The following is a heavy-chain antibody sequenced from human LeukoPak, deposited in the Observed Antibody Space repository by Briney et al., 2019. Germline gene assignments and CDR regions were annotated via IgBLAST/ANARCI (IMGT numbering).Heavy chain of an antibody. D-gene: IGHD2-21*02. V-gene: IGHV3-66*02. J-gene: IGHJ4*02. CDR1: GFSVSRNY. CDR3: AKAPTTSWYSFDY. Sequence: PGGSLRLSCAASGFSVSRNYMNWVRQAPGEGLEWVSVFYSGGIKYYADSVKGRFTISKDNSKTTVYLQMNGLRSEDTAVYYCAKAPTTSWYSFDYWGQGTLVTVSS. CDR2: FYSGGIK.